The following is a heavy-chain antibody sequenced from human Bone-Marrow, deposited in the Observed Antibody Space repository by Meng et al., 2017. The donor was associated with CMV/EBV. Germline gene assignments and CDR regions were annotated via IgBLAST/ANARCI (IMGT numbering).Heavy chain of an antibody. CDR3: ARDHRAVPAANGKQYYYYYYGMDV. J-gene: IGHJ6*02. D-gene: IGHD2-2*01. CDR1: GFTFDDYG. Sequence: GGSLRLSCAASGFTFDDYGMSWVRQAPGKGLEWVSGINWNGGSTGYADSVKGRFTISRDNAKNSLYLQMNSLRAEDTALYYCARDHRAVPAANGKQYYYYYYGMDVWGQGTTVTGSS. V-gene: IGHV3-20*04. CDR2: INWNGGST.